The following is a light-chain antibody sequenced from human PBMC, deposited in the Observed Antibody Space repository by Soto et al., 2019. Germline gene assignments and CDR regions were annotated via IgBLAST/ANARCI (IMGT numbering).Light chain of an antibody. J-gene: IGLJ1*01. CDR1: TGAVSSGHY. CDR2: DTG. V-gene: IGLV7-46*01. Sequence: QAVVTQEPSLAVSRGGTVTLTCGSSTGAVSSGHYPYWFQQKPGQAPRTLIYDTGNKHSWTPAQFSGSLLGGKVALTLSGAQPEDEAEYSCFLSCSGARNSGLGNGTKVTV. CDR3: FLSCSGARNSG.